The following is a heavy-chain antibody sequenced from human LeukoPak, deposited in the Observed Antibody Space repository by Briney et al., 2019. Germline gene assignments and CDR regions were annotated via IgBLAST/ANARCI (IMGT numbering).Heavy chain of an antibody. CDR2: ISYDGGNK. D-gene: IGHD3-22*01. J-gene: IGHJ4*02. V-gene: IGHV3-30*04. CDR3: ARDSNYYDSSGYPHPFDY. CDR1: GFTFSSYA. Sequence: GSLRLSCAASGFTFSSYAMHWVRQAPGKGLEWVAVISYDGGNKYYADSVKGRFTISRDNSKNMLYLQMNSLRPEDTAVYYCARDSNYYDSSGYPHPFDYWGQGTLVTVSS.